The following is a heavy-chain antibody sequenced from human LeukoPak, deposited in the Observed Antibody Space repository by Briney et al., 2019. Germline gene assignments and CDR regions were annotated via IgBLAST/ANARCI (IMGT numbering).Heavy chain of an antibody. CDR1: GYTFTSYA. Sequence: ASVKVSCKASGYTFTSYAIIWVRQAPGQALEWIGGIIPIFVTANYAQKSQGRVTIAADESTSTAYMELSSLRSEDTAVYYCARRLYYDYVWGSYLRPLSPPPFDYWGQGTLVTVSS. CDR2: IIPIFVTA. CDR3: ARRLYYDYVWGSYLRPLSPPPFDY. V-gene: IGHV1-69*13. J-gene: IGHJ4*02. D-gene: IGHD3-16*02.